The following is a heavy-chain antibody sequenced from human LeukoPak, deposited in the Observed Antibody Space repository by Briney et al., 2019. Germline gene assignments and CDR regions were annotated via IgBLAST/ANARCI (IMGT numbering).Heavy chain of an antibody. Sequence: ASVKVSCTSSGYTFTSYGIIWVRQAPGQGLEWMGWISAYTGNTNYAQKLQGRVTMTTDTSTSTAYMELRSLRSDDTAVYYCARVWDTAMGGDYWGQGTLVTVSS. CDR3: ARVWDTAMGGDY. J-gene: IGHJ4*02. D-gene: IGHD5-18*01. V-gene: IGHV1-18*01. CDR2: ISAYTGNT. CDR1: GYTFTSYG.